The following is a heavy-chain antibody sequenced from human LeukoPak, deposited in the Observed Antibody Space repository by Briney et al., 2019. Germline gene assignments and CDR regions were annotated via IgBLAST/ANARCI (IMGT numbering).Heavy chain of an antibody. Sequence: ASVKVSCKASGCTFTGYYMHWVRQAPGQGLEWMGWINPNSGGTNYAQKFQGWVTMTRDTSISTAYMELSRLRSDDTAVYYCARGRNVLLWFGELWLDYWGQGTLVTVSS. CDR3: ARGRNVLLWFGELWLDY. D-gene: IGHD3-10*01. CDR1: GCTFTGYY. V-gene: IGHV1-2*04. J-gene: IGHJ4*02. CDR2: INPNSGGT.